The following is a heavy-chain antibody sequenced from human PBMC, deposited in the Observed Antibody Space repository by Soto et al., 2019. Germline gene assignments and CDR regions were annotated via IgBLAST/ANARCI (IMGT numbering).Heavy chain of an antibody. J-gene: IGHJ6*04. CDR2: IYYSGST. CDR3: ARTFSEYYYYYYGMDV. Sequence: SETLSLTCTVSGGSTSSYYWSWIRQPPGKGLEWIGYIYYSGSTNYNPSLKSRVTISVDTSKNQFSLKLSSVTAADTAVYYCARTFSEYYYYYYGMDVWGKGTTVTVSS. CDR1: GGSTSSYY. V-gene: IGHV4-59*01.